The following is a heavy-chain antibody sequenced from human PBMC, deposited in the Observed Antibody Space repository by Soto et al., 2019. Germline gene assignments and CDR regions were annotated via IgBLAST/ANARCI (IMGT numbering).Heavy chain of an antibody. Sequence: PGGSLRLSCAASGFTFSSYWMHRVRQAPGKGLVWVSRINSDGSSTSYADSVKGRFTISRDNAKNTLYLQMNSLRAEDTAVYYCAVAVAGPTAIGYWGQGTLVTVSS. CDR3: AVAVAGPTAIGY. J-gene: IGHJ4*02. D-gene: IGHD6-19*01. V-gene: IGHV3-74*01. CDR2: INSDGSST. CDR1: GFTFSSYW.